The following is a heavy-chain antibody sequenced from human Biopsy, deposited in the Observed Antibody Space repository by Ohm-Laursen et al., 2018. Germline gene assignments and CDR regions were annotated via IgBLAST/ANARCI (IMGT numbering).Heavy chain of an antibody. CDR3: VTDRLDDITKVRGIMTD. CDR2: TWDDGSHQ. D-gene: IGHD3-10*01. CDR1: GFNFSAYG. V-gene: IGHV3-33*01. J-gene: IGHJ4*02. Sequence: SLRLSCAASGFNFSAYGMHWVHQAPDKGLEWVALTWDDGSHQYYADSVKGRFTISRGNSKNSLYLHINTLRVEDTAVYYCVTDRLDDITKVRGIMTDWGQGTLVIVSS.